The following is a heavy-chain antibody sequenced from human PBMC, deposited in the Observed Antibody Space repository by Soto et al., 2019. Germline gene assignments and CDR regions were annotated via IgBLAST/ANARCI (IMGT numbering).Heavy chain of an antibody. V-gene: IGHV3-30*03. Sequence: GGSLRLSCATSGFVFSSYGMHWVRQAPGKGLEWVAVISYDGADIYYADSVRGRFTISRDNSKDTLYLQMSSLRPEDTAVYFCAIPMYGTRRCYLDYWGQGTLVTVSS. CDR1: GFVFSSYG. D-gene: IGHD2-8*01. CDR2: ISYDGADI. J-gene: IGHJ4*02. CDR3: AIPMYGTRRCYLDY.